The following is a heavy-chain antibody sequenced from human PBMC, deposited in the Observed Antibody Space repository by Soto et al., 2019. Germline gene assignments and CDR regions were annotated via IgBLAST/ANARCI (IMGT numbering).Heavy chain of an antibody. Sequence: QVQLVQSGAEVKKPGSSLKVSCKTSGGTFSSYVISWVRQAPGQGLEWMGGIIPIFGTTNYAQKFQGRVTITADESTSTAYMELSSLRSDDTAVYYCARLGGSHMLTHDAFDIWGQGTMVTVSS. CDR2: IIPIFGTT. V-gene: IGHV1-69*01. CDR1: GGTFSSYV. J-gene: IGHJ3*02. CDR3: ARLGGSHMLTHDAFDI. D-gene: IGHD1-26*01.